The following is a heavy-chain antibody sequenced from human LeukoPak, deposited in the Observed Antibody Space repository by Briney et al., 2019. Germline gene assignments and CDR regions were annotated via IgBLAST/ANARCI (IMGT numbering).Heavy chain of an antibody. CDR2: ISGSGGST. Sequence: GGSLRLSCAASGFTFSSYAMSWVRQAPGKGLEWVSAISGSGGSTYYADSVKGRFTISRDNSKNTLYLQMNSLRAEDTAVYYCARDPGIQLWLMNYFDYWGQGTLVTVSS. CDR1: GFTFSSYA. CDR3: ARDPGIQLWLMNYFDY. D-gene: IGHD5-18*01. V-gene: IGHV3-23*01. J-gene: IGHJ4*02.